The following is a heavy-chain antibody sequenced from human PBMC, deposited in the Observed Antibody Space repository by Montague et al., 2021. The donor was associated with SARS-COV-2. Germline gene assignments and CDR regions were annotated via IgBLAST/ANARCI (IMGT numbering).Heavy chain of an antibody. CDR1: GGSLSGYY. D-gene: IGHD3-3*01. CDR2: INHSGNT. CDR3: ARGADYDFWSGYLRYKWFDP. V-gene: IGHV4-34*01. Sequence: SETLSLTCAVYGGSLSGYYWAWTRQTPGKGLEWTGEINHSGNTNYNPSLKSRLTISVDTSKKQFSLKLSSVTTADTAVYYCARGADYDFWSGYLRYKWFDPWGLGTPVTVSS. J-gene: IGHJ5*02.